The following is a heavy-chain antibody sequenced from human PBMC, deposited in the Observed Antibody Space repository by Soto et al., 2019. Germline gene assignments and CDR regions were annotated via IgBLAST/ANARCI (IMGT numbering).Heavy chain of an antibody. CDR3: ATPPTVCSDATSPYYYYGMDV. CDR2: IIPIFGTA. J-gene: IGHJ6*02. D-gene: IGHD2-15*01. V-gene: IGHV1-69*12. Sequence: QVQLVQSGAEVTKPGSSVKVSCKASGGTFSSYAISWVRQAPGQGLEWMGGIIPIFGTANYAQKFQRRVTITAAQSTTTASMSLRSLTSEDTAVYYCATPPTVCSDATSPYYYYGMDVWGHGTTVTASS. CDR1: GGTFSSYA.